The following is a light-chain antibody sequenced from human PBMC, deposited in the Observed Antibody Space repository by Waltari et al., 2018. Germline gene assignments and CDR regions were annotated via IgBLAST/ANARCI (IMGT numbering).Light chain of an antibody. CDR2: YVS. J-gene: IGLJ1*01. Sequence: QSALTQPASVSGSPGQSITISCTGTSSDVGGYDYVSCYQQHPGKAPTLILYYVSTRPLEVSHRFSGSKSGNTASLTISGLQADDEAEYYCGSYTSSTTLAFGTGTKVTVL. CDR3: GSYTSSTTLA. CDR1: SSDVGGYDY. V-gene: IGLV2-14*03.